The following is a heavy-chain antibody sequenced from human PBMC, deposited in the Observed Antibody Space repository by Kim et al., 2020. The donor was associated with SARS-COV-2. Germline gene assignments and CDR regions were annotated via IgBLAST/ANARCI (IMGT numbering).Heavy chain of an antibody. V-gene: IGHV1-69*04. D-gene: IGHD3-22*01. CDR2: IIPILGIA. J-gene: IGHJ6*02. CDR1: GGTFSSYA. Sequence: SVKVSCKASGGTFSSYAISWVRQAPGQGLEWMGRIIPILGIANYAQKFQGRVTITADKSTSTAYMELSSLRSEDTAVYYCASGNPPITMIVVASYYYYGMDVWGQGTTVTVSS. CDR3: ASGNPPITMIVVASYYYYGMDV.